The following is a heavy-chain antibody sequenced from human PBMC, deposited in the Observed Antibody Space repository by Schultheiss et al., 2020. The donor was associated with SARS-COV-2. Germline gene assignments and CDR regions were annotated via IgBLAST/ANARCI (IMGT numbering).Heavy chain of an antibody. CDR3: ARALYDFRPDYYYGMDV. D-gene: IGHD3-3*01. CDR1: GFTFSSYG. Sequence: GESLKISCAASGFTFSSYGMHWVRQAPGKGLEWVAVIWYDGSNKYYADSVKGRFTISRDNSKNTLYLQMNSLRAEDTAVYYCARALYDFRPDYYYGMDVWGQGTTVTVSS. CDR2: IWYDGSNK. V-gene: IGHV3-33*08. J-gene: IGHJ6*02.